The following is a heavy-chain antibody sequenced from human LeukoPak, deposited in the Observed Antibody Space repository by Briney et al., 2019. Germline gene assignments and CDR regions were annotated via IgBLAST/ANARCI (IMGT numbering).Heavy chain of an antibody. CDR2: IYHSGST. CDR3: ARVRYFDWLVGEKDAFDI. J-gene: IGHJ3*02. V-gene: IGHV4-38-2*02. CDR1: GYSISSGYY. Sequence: SETLSLTCTVSGYSISSGYYWGWIRQPPGKGLEWIGSIYHSGSTYYNPSLKSRVTISVDTSKNQFSLKLSSVTAADTAVYYCARVRYFDWLVGEKDAFDIWGQGTMVTVSS. D-gene: IGHD3-9*01.